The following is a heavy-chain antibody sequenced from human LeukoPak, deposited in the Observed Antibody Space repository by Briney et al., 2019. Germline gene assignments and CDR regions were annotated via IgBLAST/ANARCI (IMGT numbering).Heavy chain of an antibody. Sequence: SVNLSCKSSGGTFSSNAFSWERQAPGQGLEWMGRIIPILGIANNAQKFQGRVTITADKSTSTAYMELTSLRSEDTAVYYCARGSYCTNGVCHHYYYYGMDVWGQGTTVTVSS. CDR2: IIPILGIA. CDR3: ARGSYCTNGVCHHYYYYGMDV. J-gene: IGHJ6*02. CDR1: GGTFSSNA. D-gene: IGHD2-8*01. V-gene: IGHV1-69*04.